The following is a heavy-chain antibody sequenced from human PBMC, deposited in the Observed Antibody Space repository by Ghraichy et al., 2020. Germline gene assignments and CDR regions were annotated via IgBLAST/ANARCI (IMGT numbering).Heavy chain of an antibody. CDR1: GGSISSGGYY. CDR2: IYYSGST. D-gene: IGHD3-22*01. Sequence: SETLSLTCTVSGGSISSGGYYWSWIRQHPGKGLEWIGYIYYSGSTYYNPSLKSRVTISVDTSKNQFSLKLSSVTAADTAVYYCARSGVYYDSRRVWYDALRALGSFDLWGQGTLVTVSS. J-gene: IGHJ5*02. CDR3: ARSGVYYDSRRVWYDALRALGSFDL. V-gene: IGHV4-31*03.